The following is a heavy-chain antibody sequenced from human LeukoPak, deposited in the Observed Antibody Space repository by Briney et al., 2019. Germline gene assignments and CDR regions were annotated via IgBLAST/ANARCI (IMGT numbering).Heavy chain of an antibody. CDR3: AKGSLDLGNYYDSKGPIDY. CDR1: GFTFSSYA. J-gene: IGHJ4*02. Sequence: GRSLRLSCAASGFTFSSYAMHWVRQAPGKGLEWVSAISGSGGSTYYADSVKGRFTISRDNSKNTLYLQMNSLRAEDTAVYYCAKGSLDLGNYYDSKGPIDYWGQGTLVTVSS. CDR2: ISGSGGST. V-gene: IGHV3-23*01. D-gene: IGHD3-22*01.